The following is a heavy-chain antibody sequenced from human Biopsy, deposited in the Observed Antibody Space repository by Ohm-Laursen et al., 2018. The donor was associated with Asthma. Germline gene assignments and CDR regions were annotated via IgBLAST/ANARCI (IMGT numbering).Heavy chain of an antibody. J-gene: IGHJ5*02. CDR3: ARGQKSAGDRWFDP. Sequence: ASVKVSCKASGYTFIGCPIHWMRQAPGQGLEWMGRINPNSGGTNYAQKFQGRVTMTRDTSISTAYMEVSRLRSVDTAVYYCARGQKSAGDRWFDPWGQGTLVTVSS. CDR2: INPNSGGT. D-gene: IGHD6-13*01. V-gene: IGHV1-2*06. CDR1: GYTFIGCP.